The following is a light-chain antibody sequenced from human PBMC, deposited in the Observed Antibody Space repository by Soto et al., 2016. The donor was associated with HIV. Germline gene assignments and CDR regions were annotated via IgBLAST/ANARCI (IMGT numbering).Light chain of an antibody. CDR3: MQGTRWPWT. Sequence: DVVMTQSPLSLPVTLGQPASISCRSSQSLVDSDGNTFLIWFQQRPGQSPRRLFSKVSNRDSGVPDRFSGSGSGTDFTLKISRVEAEDVGVYYCMQGTRWPWTFGQGTKVEIK. CDR2: KVS. V-gene: IGKV2-30*01. CDR1: QSLVDSDGNTF. J-gene: IGKJ1*01.